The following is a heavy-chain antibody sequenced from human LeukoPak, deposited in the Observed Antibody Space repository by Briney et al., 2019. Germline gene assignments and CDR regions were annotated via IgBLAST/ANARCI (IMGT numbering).Heavy chain of an antibody. CDR3: AKALNVLVPSTSRWFDP. Sequence: PGGSLRLSCAASGFTFSSYWMHWVRQAPGKGLVWVSTISDGGAATYYADSVKGRFTISRDNSKNTLSLQMNSLRAEDTAVYYCAKALNVLVPSTSRWFDPWGQGTLVTVSS. D-gene: IGHD2-2*01. J-gene: IGHJ5*02. CDR2: ISDGGAAT. V-gene: IGHV3-23*01. CDR1: GFTFSSYW.